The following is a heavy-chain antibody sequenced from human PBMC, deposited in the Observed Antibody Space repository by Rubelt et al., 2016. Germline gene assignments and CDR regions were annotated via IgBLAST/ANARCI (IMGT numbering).Heavy chain of an antibody. CDR3: AKGTGPRRGGTDY. CDR2: ISGSGGST. CDR1: GFTFSSYA. V-gene: IGHV3-23*01. Sequence: EVQLLESGGGLVQPGGSLRLSCAASGFTFSSYAMSWVRQAPGKGLEWVSAISGSGGSTYYADSVKGRFTSSRDNSKNTLYLQRNSLGAEDTAVYYCAKGTGPRRGGTDYWGQGTLVTVSS. D-gene: IGHD3/OR15-3a*01. J-gene: IGHJ4*02.